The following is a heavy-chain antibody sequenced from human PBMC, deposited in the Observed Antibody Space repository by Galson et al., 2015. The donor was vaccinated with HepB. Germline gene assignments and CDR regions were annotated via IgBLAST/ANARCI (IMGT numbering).Heavy chain of an antibody. CDR2: ISSSSSTV. CDR3: ARDNVWFGELSGSFDY. J-gene: IGHJ4*02. V-gene: IGHV3-48*01. D-gene: IGHD3-10*01. Sequence: SLRLSCAASGFTFSSYSMNWVRQAPGKGLEWVSYISSSSSTVYYADSVKGRFTISRDNAKNSLYLQMNSLRAEDTAVYYCARDNVWFGELSGSFDYWGQGTLVTVSS. CDR1: GFTFSSYS.